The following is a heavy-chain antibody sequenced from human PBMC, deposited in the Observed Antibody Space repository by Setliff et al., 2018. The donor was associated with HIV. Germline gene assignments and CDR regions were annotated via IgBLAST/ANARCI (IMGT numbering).Heavy chain of an antibody. CDR1: GGSINSYY. J-gene: IGHJ4*02. V-gene: IGHV4-4*07. CDR2: IYTDENT. D-gene: IGHD6-13*01. CDR3: ARTYSSNWYIDY. Sequence: PSETLSLTCIVSGGSINSYYWSWIRQPAGKGLEWIGRIYTDENTNYNPSLKSRVTMSVDTSKNQFSLILTSATAADTAMYYCARTYSSNWYIDYWGQGTLVTVSS.